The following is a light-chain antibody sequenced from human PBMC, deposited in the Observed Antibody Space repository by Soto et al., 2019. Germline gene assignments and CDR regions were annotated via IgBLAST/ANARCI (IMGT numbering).Light chain of an antibody. Sequence: QSVLTQPASVSGSPGQSITISCTGTSSDVGGYNYVSWYQQQSGKAPKLMIHEVSNRPSGVSSRFSGPKSGNTASLTISGLQAEDEADYYCSSYTSSRAYVFGIGTKVTVL. CDR3: SSYTSSRAYV. V-gene: IGLV2-14*01. CDR1: SSDVGGYNY. CDR2: EVS. J-gene: IGLJ1*01.